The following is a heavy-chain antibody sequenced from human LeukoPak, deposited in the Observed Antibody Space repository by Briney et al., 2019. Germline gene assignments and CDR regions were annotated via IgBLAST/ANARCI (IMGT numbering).Heavy chain of an antibody. V-gene: IGHV5-51*01. J-gene: IGHJ5*02. Sequence: GESLKISCKGSGYSINNYWIGWVRQMPGKGLEGMGIIYPADSDIRYSPSFQGQVPLSPAKSIRTPYLHCSRLTASYTAMYYCARQEYFSGGSCYTLFDPWGQGTLVTVSS. CDR3: ARQEYFSGGSCYTLFDP. CDR1: GYSINNYW. D-gene: IGHD2-15*01. CDR2: IYPADSDI.